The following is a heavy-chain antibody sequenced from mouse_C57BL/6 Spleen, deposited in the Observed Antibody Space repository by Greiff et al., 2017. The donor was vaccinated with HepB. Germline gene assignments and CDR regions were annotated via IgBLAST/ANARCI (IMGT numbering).Heavy chain of an antibody. J-gene: IGHJ2*01. CDR1: GYTFTSYW. CDR2: IHPNSGST. D-gene: IGHD1-1*01. Sequence: QVQLQQPGAELVKPGASVKLSCKASGYTFTSYWMHWVKQRPGQGLEWIGMIHPNSGSTNYNEKFKSKATLTVDKSSSTAYMQHSSLTSEDAAVYYCARGNYGSSFLDYWGQGTTLTVSS. V-gene: IGHV1-64*01. CDR3: ARGNYGSSFLDY.